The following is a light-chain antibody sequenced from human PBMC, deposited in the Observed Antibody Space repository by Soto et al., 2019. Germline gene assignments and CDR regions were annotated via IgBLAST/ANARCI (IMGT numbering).Light chain of an antibody. CDR1: SSDVGGYNY. V-gene: IGLV2-14*01. J-gene: IGLJ2*01. Sequence: QSALTQPASVSGSPGQSITISCTGTSSDVGGYNYVSWYQQHPGKAPKLMIYEVSNRRSGVSNRFSGSKSGNTASLTISGLRAADEGDYFCSSFTGTSALILFGGGTKLTVL. CDR3: SSFTGTSALIL. CDR2: EVS.